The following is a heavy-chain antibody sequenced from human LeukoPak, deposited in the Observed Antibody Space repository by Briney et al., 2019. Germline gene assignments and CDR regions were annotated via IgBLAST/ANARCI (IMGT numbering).Heavy chain of an antibody. CDR2: INRDGSNT. CDR1: GFTFSSHW. J-gene: IGHJ4*02. V-gene: IGHV3-74*01. D-gene: IGHD1-1*01. Sequence: GGSLRLSCAASGFTFSSHWMHWVRQAPGKGLVWVSRINRDGSNTNYADSAKGRFTISRDNAKNTVYLQTNSLRVEDTAVYYCARDGHGTDLDEFDYWGQGTLVTVSS. CDR3: ARDGHGTDLDEFDY.